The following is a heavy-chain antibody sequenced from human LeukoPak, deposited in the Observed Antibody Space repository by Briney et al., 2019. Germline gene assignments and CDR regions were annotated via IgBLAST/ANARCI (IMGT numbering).Heavy chain of an antibody. CDR1: GFTYSTYG. CDR2: ISSSGSPI. D-gene: IGHD1/OR15-1a*01. CDR3: AKGGIADNWNNEPDFDY. Sequence: GGSLRLSCAASGFTYSTYGMNWVRQAPGKGLEWVSHISSSGSPIYYADSVKGRFTISRDNAKNSLYLQMNSLRAEDTAVYYCAKGGIADNWNNEPDFDYWGQGTLVTVSS. V-gene: IGHV3-48*01. J-gene: IGHJ4*02.